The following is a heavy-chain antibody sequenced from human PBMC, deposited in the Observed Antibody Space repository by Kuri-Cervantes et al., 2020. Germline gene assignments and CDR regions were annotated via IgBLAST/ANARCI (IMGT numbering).Heavy chain of an antibody. CDR2: IWSDGSHP. D-gene: IGHD4-23*01. V-gene: IGHV3-30*02. Sequence: GESLKISCAASGFSFSTYGMHWVRQAPGKGLEWVALIWSDGSHPFYAASVKGRFTISRDNSKNTLYLQMNSLRAEDTAVYHCVKDHTYSGNSGPIDWGQGTLVTVSS. CDR3: VKDHTYSGNSGPID. CDR1: GFSFSTYG. J-gene: IGHJ4*02.